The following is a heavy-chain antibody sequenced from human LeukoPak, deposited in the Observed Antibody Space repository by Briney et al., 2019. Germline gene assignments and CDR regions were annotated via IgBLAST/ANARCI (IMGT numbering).Heavy chain of an antibody. V-gene: IGHV1-69*13. J-gene: IGHJ3*02. CDR2: IIPIFGTA. CDR1: GGTFSSYA. Sequence: SVKVSCKASGGTFSSYAISWVRQAPGQGLVWMGGIIPIFGTANYAQKFQGRVTITADESTSTAYMELSSLRSEDTAVYYCARDREEYSSSWYVAFDIWGQGTMVTVSS. CDR3: ARDREEYSSSWYVAFDI. D-gene: IGHD6-13*01.